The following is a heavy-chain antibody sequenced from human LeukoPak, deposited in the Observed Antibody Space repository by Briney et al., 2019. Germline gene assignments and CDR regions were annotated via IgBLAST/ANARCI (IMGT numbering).Heavy chain of an antibody. Sequence: GGSLRLSCAASGFTSSTYSMNWVRQAPGKGLEWVSYISSSGSTIHYADSVKGRFTISRDSAKNSLFLQMNSLRAEDTAVYYCARGGSLGDYWGQGTLVTVSS. CDR1: GFTSSTYS. V-gene: IGHV3-48*01. J-gene: IGHJ4*02. CDR2: ISSSGSTI. CDR3: ARGGSLGDY. D-gene: IGHD6-13*01.